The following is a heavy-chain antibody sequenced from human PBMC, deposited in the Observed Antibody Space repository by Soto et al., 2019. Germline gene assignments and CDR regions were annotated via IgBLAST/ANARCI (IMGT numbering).Heavy chain of an antibody. CDR2: INAGNGNT. V-gene: IGHV1-3*01. J-gene: IGHJ5*02. CDR3: AREVCTNGVCYNWFDP. CDR1: GYTFTSYA. Sequence: ASVKVSCKASGYTFTSYAIHWVRQAPGQRLEWMGWINAGNGNTKYSQKFQGRVTITRDTSASTAYMELSSLRSEDTAVYYCAREVCTNGVCYNWFDPWGQGTLVTVSS. D-gene: IGHD2-8*01.